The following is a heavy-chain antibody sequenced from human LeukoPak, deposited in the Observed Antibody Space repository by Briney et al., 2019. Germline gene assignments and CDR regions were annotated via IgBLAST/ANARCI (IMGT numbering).Heavy chain of an antibody. CDR3: AKDVGADTYYYGMDV. CDR1: GGSISSYY. J-gene: IGHJ6*02. Sequence: PPETLSLTCTVSGGSISSYYWSWIRQPPGKGLEWIGYIYYSGSTNYNPSLKSRVTISVDTSKNQFSLKLSSVTAADTAVYYCAKDVGADTYYYGMDVWGQGTTVTVSS. CDR2: IYYSGST. D-gene: IGHD1-26*01. V-gene: IGHV4-59*01.